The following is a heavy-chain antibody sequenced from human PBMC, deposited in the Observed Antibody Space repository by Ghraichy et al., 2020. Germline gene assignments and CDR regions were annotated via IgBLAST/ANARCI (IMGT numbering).Heavy chain of an antibody. CDR1: GFTFSSYA. J-gene: IGHJ4*02. D-gene: IGHD1-26*01. CDR2: ISGSGGST. Sequence: GGSLRLSCAASGFTFSSYAMSWVRQAPGKGLEWVSAISGSGGSTYYADSVKGRFTISRDNSKNTLYLQMNSLRAEDTAVYYCAKDRSGGSWPGIFDYWGQGTLVTVSS. CDR3: AKDRSGGSWPGIFDY. V-gene: IGHV3-23*01.